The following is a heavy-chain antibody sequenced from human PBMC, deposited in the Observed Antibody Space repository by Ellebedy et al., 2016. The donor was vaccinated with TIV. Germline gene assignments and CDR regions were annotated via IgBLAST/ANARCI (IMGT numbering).Heavy chain of an antibody. V-gene: IGHV3-23*01. D-gene: IGHD3-3*01. Sequence: GGSLRLSXAASGFPFSSVAMGWARQAPGKGLEWVSTISGSGDTTFYAESVKGHFTISRDNSKNTLYLQMNSLRAEDTAVYYCAKANTYDFCSGYPYNWFDPWGQGTLVTVSS. CDR2: ISGSGDTT. CDR1: GFPFSSVA. CDR3: AKANTYDFCSGYPYNWFDP. J-gene: IGHJ5*02.